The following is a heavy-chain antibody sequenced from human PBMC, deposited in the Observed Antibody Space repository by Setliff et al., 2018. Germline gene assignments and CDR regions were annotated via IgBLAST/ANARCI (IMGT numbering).Heavy chain of an antibody. V-gene: IGHV3-11*04. J-gene: IGHJ5*01. CDR1: GFTFSDYY. D-gene: IGHD3-3*01. CDR2: ISTSGNSI. Sequence: PGESLKISCAASGFTFSDYYMSWIRQAPGGGPEWISYISTSGNSIDYADSVKGRFTNSRDNAKNSLYLQMNNVRAEDTAVYYCAKDSHEFWSGDYKNWVDPWGQGTTVTVSS. CDR3: AKDSHEFWSGDYKNWVDP.